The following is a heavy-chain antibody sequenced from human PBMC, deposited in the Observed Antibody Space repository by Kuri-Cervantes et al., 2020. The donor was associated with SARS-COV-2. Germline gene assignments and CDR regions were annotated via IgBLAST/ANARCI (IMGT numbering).Heavy chain of an antibody. D-gene: IGHD2-21*01. CDR1: EFTFRNYA. J-gene: IGHJ4*02. Sequence: GESLKISCAASEFTFRNYAMHWVRQAPGKGLEWVAVISHDGKNKKCIASGKGRFTISRDNSQNTLYLHMKSLRSEDTAMYYCAKDRVGVQDFWGQGTLVTVSS. CDR3: AKDRVGVQDF. V-gene: IGHV3-30*04. CDR2: ISHDGKNK.